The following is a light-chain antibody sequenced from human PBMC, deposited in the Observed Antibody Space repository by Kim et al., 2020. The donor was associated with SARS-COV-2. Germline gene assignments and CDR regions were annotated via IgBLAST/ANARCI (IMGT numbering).Light chain of an antibody. J-gene: IGKJ1*01. Sequence: SSVGDRGPISCRASQGISKNLAWYQQKPGKVPNLRIYGASTLQSGVPSRISGSGSGTDFTLTISSLQPEDVSTYYCQQYDSAPRTFGQGTKVDIK. CDR3: QQYDSAPRT. CDR2: GAS. V-gene: IGKV1-27*01. CDR1: QGISKN.